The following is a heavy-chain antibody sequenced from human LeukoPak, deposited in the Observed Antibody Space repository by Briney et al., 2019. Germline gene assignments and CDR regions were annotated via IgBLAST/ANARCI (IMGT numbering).Heavy chain of an antibody. D-gene: IGHD1/OR15-1a*01. Sequence: ASVKVSCKASGFVFTSYGFTWVRQAPGQGLEWMGWISANDGKTHYSEKHQGRVTMSTDTVTSTAYMELRSLRSDDTAVYYCATIEGGSTRGVYYFDYWGQGTLVTVSS. CDR1: GFVFTSYG. V-gene: IGHV1-18*01. CDR3: ATIEGGSTRGVYYFDY. CDR2: ISANDGKT. J-gene: IGHJ4*02.